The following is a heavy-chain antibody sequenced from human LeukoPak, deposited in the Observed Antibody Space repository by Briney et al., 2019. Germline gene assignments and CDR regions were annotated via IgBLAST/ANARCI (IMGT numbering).Heavy chain of an antibody. D-gene: IGHD6-13*01. CDR2: ITGSGGST. Sequence: GGSLRLSCAASGFTFSSYVVSWVRQPPGKGLEWVSAITGSGGSTYYAASVKGRFTISRDNSKNTLFLQMRSLRADDTAVYYCAKGPRQQLVTRFDNWGQGTLVTVSS. CDR3: AKGPRQQLVTRFDN. CDR1: GFTFSSYV. V-gene: IGHV3-23*01. J-gene: IGHJ4*02.